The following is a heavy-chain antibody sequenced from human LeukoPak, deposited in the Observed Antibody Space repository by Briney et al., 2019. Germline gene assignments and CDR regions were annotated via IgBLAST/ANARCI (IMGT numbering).Heavy chain of an antibody. D-gene: IGHD3-22*01. Sequence: GGSLRLSCAASGFTFSSHSMNWVRQAPGKGLEWLSYITTSSTTIYYADSVKGRFTTSRDNAKNSLYLQMNSLRAEDTAVYYCARDTLDYYDSSGQFDYWGQGTLVTVSS. CDR2: ITTSSTTI. CDR3: ARDTLDYYDSSGQFDY. V-gene: IGHV3-48*01. CDR1: GFTFSSHS. J-gene: IGHJ4*02.